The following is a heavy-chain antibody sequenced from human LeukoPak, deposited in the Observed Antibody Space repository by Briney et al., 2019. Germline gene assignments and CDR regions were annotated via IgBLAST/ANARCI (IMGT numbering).Heavy chain of an antibody. CDR1: GYSFTSYG. Sequence: ASVKVSCKGSGYSFTSYGISWVRQAPGQGLEWMGWISAYNGNTHYEQKLQGRFTMTTDTSTSTAYMELRSLRSDDTAVYYCARAIAVAGTTMDFQRWGQGTLVTVSS. D-gene: IGHD6-19*01. J-gene: IGHJ1*01. CDR3: ARAIAVAGTTMDFQR. V-gene: IGHV1-18*01. CDR2: ISAYNGNT.